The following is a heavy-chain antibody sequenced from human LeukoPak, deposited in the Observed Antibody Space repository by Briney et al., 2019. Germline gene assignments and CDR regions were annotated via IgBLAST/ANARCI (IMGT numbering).Heavy chain of an antibody. CDR1: GYSFTSYW. J-gene: IGHJ3*02. CDR2: IDPSDSYT. Sequence: GESLKISCKGSGYSFTSYWISWVRQMPGKGLEWMGRIDPSDSYTNYIPSFQGHVTISADKSISTAYLQWSSLKASDTAMYYCARHGGTVTSAFDIWGQGTMVTVSS. V-gene: IGHV5-10-1*01. D-gene: IGHD4-17*01. CDR3: ARHGGTVTSAFDI.